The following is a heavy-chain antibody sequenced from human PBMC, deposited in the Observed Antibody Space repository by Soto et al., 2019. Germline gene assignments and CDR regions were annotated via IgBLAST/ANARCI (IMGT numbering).Heavy chain of an antibody. D-gene: IGHD3-22*01. CDR2: IYYSGST. CDR3: ARGLRDSRGYFDDQFDP. Sequence: SETLSLTCTVSGGSISSGGYYWSWIRQHPGKGLEWIGYIYYSGSTYYNPSLKSRVTISVDTSKNQFSLKLSSVTAADTAVYYCARGLRDSRGYFDDQFDPWGQGTLVTVSS. CDR1: GGSISSGGYY. V-gene: IGHV4-31*03. J-gene: IGHJ5*02.